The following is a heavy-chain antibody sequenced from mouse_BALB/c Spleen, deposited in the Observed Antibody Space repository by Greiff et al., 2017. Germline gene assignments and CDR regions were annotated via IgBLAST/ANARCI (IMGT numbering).Heavy chain of an antibody. Sequence: EVQLQQTGPELVKPGASVKISCKASGYSFTDYIMLWVKQSHGKSLEWIGNINPYYGSTSYNLKFKGKATLTVDKSSSTAYMQLNSLTSEDSAVYYCATDWDGFAYWGQGTLVTVSA. D-gene: IGHD4-1*01. J-gene: IGHJ3*01. CDR1: GYSFTDYI. CDR3: ATDWDGFAY. V-gene: IGHV1-39*01. CDR2: INPYYGST.